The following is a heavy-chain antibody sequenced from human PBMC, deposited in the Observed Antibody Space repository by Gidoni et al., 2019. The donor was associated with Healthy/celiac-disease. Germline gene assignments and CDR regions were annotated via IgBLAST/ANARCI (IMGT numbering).Heavy chain of an antibody. CDR3: AMTYYDFWSGYYVYDYYGMDV. Sequence: QVQLVQSGAEVKKPGASVKVSCKASGYTFPGYSMHWVRQAPGQGLEWMGWINPNSGGTNYAQKFQGRVTMTRDTSISTAYMELSRLRSDDTAVYYCAMTYYDFWSGYYVYDYYGMDVWGQGTTVTVSS. CDR1: GYTFPGYS. V-gene: IGHV1-2*02. D-gene: IGHD3-3*01. J-gene: IGHJ6*02. CDR2: INPNSGGT.